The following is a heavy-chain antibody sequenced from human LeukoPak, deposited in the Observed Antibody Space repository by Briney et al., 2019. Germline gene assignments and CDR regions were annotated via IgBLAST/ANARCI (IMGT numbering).Heavy chain of an antibody. CDR1: GGSISSGDSC. Sequence: SQSLSLTCTVAGGSISSGDSCWGWIRQPPGKGLEWIGYIDYSGSTYSNPSLKSRVTISVDTSKNQFSLKLSSVTAADTAVYYCASFWVGYCSSTSCFRPDYWGQGTLVTVSS. J-gene: IGHJ4*02. CDR2: IDYSGST. CDR3: ASFWVGYCSSTSCFRPDY. V-gene: IGHV4-30-4*01. D-gene: IGHD2-2*01.